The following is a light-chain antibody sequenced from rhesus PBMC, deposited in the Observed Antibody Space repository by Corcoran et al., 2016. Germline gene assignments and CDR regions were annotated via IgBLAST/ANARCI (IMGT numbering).Light chain of an antibody. V-gene: IGKV2-104*02. CDR1: QSLWDSEDGNTY. Sequence: DIVMTQTPLSLPVTPGEPASISCRSSQSLWDSEDGNTYLDWYLQKPGQSPQLLIYEVSNRASGVPDRFSGSGSDTDFTLKISRVEAEDVGVYYCMQALEFPFTFGPGTKLDIK. J-gene: IGKJ3*01. CDR2: EVS. CDR3: MQALEFPFT.